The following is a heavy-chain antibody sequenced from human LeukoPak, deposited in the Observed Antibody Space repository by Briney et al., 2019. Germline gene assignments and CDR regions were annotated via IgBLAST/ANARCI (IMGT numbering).Heavy chain of an antibody. V-gene: IGHV4-59*01. CDR1: GGSISSYY. CDR3: ARAPYRDDAFDI. J-gene: IGHJ3*02. Sequence: PSETLSLTCTVSGGSISSYYWSWIRQPPGKGLEWIAYIYSSGGTYYNPFLKSRVTISVDTSKNQFSLKLSSVTAADTAVYYCARAPYRDDAFDIWGQGTMVTVSS. D-gene: IGHD3-16*02. CDR2: IYSSGGT.